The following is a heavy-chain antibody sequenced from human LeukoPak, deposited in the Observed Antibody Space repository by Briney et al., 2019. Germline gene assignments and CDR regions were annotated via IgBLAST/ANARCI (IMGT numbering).Heavy chain of an antibody. CDR2: INDNGDGT. Sequence: SGGSLRLSCAASGFTFSSYAMSWVRQAPGKGLKWVSTINDNGDGTYYADSVKGRFTISRDNAKNTLYLQMNSLRAEDTAVYYCAKCSGSGGSYYYYGMDVWGQGTTVTVSS. D-gene: IGHD2-15*01. CDR3: AKCSGSGGSYYYYGMDV. V-gene: IGHV3-23*01. CDR1: GFTFSSYA. J-gene: IGHJ6*02.